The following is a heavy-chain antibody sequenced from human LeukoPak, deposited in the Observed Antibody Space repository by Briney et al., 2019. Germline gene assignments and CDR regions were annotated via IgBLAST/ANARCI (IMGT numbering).Heavy chain of an antibody. V-gene: IGHV3-30-3*01. CDR1: GFTFSSYA. J-gene: IGHJ4*02. CDR3: AKYRYGDYAHNFDY. CDR2: ISYDGSNK. D-gene: IGHD4-17*01. Sequence: GGSLRLSCAASGFTFSSYAMHWVRQAPGKGLEWVAVISYDGSNKYYADSVKGRFTISRDNSKNTLYLQMNSLRAEDTAVYYCAKYRYGDYAHNFDYWGQGTLVTVSS.